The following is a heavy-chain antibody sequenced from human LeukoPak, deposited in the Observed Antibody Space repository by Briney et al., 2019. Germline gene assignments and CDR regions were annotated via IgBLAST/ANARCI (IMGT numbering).Heavy chain of an antibody. CDR3: ASLTRGRVDYFDY. CDR2: ISYDGSNK. V-gene: IGHV3-30*04. J-gene: IGHJ4*02. D-gene: IGHD1-14*01. CDR1: GFTFSSYA. Sequence: PGGSLRLSCAASGFTFSSYATHWVRQAPGKGLEWVAVISYDGSNKYYADSVKGRFTISRDNSKNTLYLQMNSLRAEDTAVYYCASLTRGRVDYFDYWGQGTLVTVSS.